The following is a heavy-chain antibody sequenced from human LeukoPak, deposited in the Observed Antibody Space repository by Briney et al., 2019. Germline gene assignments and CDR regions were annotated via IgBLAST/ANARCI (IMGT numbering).Heavy chain of an antibody. CDR2: IRSKANSYAT. Sequence: GGSLRLSCAASGFTFSGSAMHWVRQASGKGLEWVGRIRSKANSYATAYAASVKGRFTISRDDSKNTAHLQMNSLKTEDTAVYYCTRQGNLRNYYYYYMDVWGKGTTVTVSS. CDR1: GFTFSGSA. CDR3: TRQGNLRNYYYYYMDV. V-gene: IGHV3-73*01. D-gene: IGHD4-17*01. J-gene: IGHJ6*03.